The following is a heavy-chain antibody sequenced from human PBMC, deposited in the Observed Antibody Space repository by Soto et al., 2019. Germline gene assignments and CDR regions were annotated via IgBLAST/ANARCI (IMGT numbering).Heavy chain of an antibody. CDR1: GFTFSHYW. D-gene: IGHD2-2*01. CDR2: INGDGSIT. CDR3: VKGDGRIVPRHFDC. J-gene: IGHJ4*02. Sequence: GGSLRLSCAASGFTFSHYWMHWVRQAPGKGLMWVSRINGDGSITNYADSVKGRFTISRNNSQSTLFLQMNSLRAGDAAVYYCVKGDGRIVPRHFDCWGQGTLVTVSS. V-gene: IGHV3-74*01.